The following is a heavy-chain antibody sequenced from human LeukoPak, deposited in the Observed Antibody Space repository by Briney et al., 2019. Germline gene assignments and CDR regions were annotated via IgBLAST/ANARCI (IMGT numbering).Heavy chain of an antibody. V-gene: IGHV3-33*01. CDR3: ARHRGSVFKGYMDV. D-gene: IGHD2-8*01. Sequence: GGSLRLSCVASGFTLGNHGMHWVRQAPGKGLEWVAIIYSDGVNKYCADSMKGRFTISRDTSKNTLFLEMESLIIEDTAVYYCARHRGSVFKGYMDVWGKGTTVTVS. CDR2: IYSDGVNK. J-gene: IGHJ6*03. CDR1: GFTLGNHG.